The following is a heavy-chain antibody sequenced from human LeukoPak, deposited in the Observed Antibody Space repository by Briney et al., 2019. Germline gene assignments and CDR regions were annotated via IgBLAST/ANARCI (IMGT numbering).Heavy chain of an antibody. Sequence: PSETLSLTCAVYGGSFSGYYWSWIRQPPGKGLEWIGEINHSGSTNHNPSLKSRVTISVDTSKNQFSLKLSSVTAADTAVYYCARGDQQLVRAFDIWGQGTTVTVSS. J-gene: IGHJ3*02. V-gene: IGHV4-34*01. D-gene: IGHD6-13*01. CDR3: ARGDQQLVRAFDI. CDR2: INHSGST. CDR1: GGSFSGYY.